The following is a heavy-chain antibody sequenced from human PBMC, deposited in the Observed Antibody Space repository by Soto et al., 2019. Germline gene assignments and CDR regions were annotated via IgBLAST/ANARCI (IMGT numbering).Heavy chain of an antibody. Sequence: SETLSLTCAVYGGSFSGYYWSWIRQPPGKGLEWIGEINHSGSTNYNPSLKSRVTISVDTPKNQFSLKLSSVTAADTAVYYCARENSNYRYYYYYMDVWGKGTTVTVSS. CDR2: INHSGST. CDR3: ARENSNYRYYYYYMDV. J-gene: IGHJ6*03. V-gene: IGHV4-34*01. CDR1: GGSFSGYY. D-gene: IGHD4-4*01.